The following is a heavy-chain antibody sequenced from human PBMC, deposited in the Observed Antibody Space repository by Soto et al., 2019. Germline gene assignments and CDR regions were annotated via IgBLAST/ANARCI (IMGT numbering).Heavy chain of an antibody. J-gene: IGHJ4*02. Sequence: QVQLVQSGAEVKKPGDSVRVSCKASAYTFTGYSIHWVRQALGQGLEWMGWMNPNNSDTRYAPQFQGRVTMTRDTSTNTAFMDLTRLTSDDTAIYYCARDGPGGGNDDFDYWGLGTLVTVSS. V-gene: IGHV1-2*02. CDR1: AYTFTGYS. CDR3: ARDGPGGGNDDFDY. D-gene: IGHD2-15*01. CDR2: MNPNNSDT.